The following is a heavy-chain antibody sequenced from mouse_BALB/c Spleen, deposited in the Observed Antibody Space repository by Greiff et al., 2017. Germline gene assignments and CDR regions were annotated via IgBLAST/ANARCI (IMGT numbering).Heavy chain of an antibody. D-gene: IGHD2-1*01. Sequence: EVQLQQSGAELVKPGASVKLSCTASGFNIKDTYMHWVKQRPEQGLEWIGRIDPANGNTKYDPKFQGKATITADTSSNTAYLQLSSLTSEDTAVFYCARVGYGSAGMDYWGQGTSVTVSS. CDR3: ARVGYGSAGMDY. CDR1: GFNIKDTY. V-gene: IGHV14-3*02. CDR2: IDPANGNT. J-gene: IGHJ4*01.